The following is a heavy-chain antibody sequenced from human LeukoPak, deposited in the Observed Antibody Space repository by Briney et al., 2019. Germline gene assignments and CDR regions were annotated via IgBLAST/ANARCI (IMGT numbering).Heavy chain of an antibody. V-gene: IGHV4-61*02. CDR2: IYTSGST. CDR1: GGSISSGGYY. Sequence: SETLSLTRTVSGGSISSGGYYWSWIRQPAGKGLEWIGRIYTSGSTNYNPSLKSRVTMSVDTSKNQFSLKLSSVTAADTAVYYCARGGGSYSSSWYGVDYWGQGTLVTVSS. D-gene: IGHD6-13*01. CDR3: ARGGGSYSSSWYGVDY. J-gene: IGHJ4*02.